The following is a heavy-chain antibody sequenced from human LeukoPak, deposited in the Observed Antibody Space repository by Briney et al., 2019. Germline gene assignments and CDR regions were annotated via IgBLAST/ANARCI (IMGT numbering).Heavy chain of an antibody. CDR1: GYTFTSYA. CDR3: ARERQYSSSWYWFDA. V-gene: IGHV1-3*01. J-gene: IGHJ5*02. D-gene: IGHD6-13*01. Sequence: ASVKVSCKASGYTFTSYAMHWVRQAPGQRLEWMGWINAGNGNTKYSQKFQGRVTITRDTSASTAYMELSSLRSEDTAVYYCARERQYSSSWYWFDAWGQGTLVTVSS. CDR2: INAGNGNT.